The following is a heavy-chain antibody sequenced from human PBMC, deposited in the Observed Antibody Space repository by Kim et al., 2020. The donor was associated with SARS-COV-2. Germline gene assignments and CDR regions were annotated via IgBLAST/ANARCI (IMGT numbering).Heavy chain of an antibody. D-gene: IGHD6-6*01. J-gene: IGHJ4*02. V-gene: IGHV4-39*01. Sequence: YNPTLKRRVTIAGDTSKNQFSLKLSSVTAADTAVYYCARTMYSSSPNFDYWGQGTLVTVSS. CDR3: ARTMYSSSPNFDY.